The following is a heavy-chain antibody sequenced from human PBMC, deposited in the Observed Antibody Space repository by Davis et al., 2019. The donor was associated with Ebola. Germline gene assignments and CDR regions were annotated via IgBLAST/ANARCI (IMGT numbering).Heavy chain of an antibody. CDR3: AREEFITGTQGY. Sequence: PGGSLRLSCGASGFTFSSYSMYWVRQAPGKGLEWVSYISSSSNTMYYADSVRGRFTISRDNAKNSLYLQMNSLRAEDTALYYCAREEFITGTQGYWGQGTLVTVSS. V-gene: IGHV3-48*01. CDR1: GFTFSSYS. CDR2: ISSSSNTM. J-gene: IGHJ4*02. D-gene: IGHD1-7*01.